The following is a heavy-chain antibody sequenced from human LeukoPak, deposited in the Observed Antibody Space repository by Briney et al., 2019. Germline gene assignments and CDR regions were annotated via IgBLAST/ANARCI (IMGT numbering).Heavy chain of an antibody. J-gene: IGHJ6*02. CDR2: ISGSGGST. CDR3: AKAPGITMVYYYGMDV. CDR1: GFTFSSYA. V-gene: IGHV3-23*01. Sequence: GGSLRLSCAASGFTFSSYAMSWVRQAPGKGLEWVSAISGSGGSTYYADSVKGRFTISRDNSKNTLYLQMNSQRAEDTAVYYCAKAPGITMVYYYGMDVWGQGTTVTVSS. D-gene: IGHD3-10*01.